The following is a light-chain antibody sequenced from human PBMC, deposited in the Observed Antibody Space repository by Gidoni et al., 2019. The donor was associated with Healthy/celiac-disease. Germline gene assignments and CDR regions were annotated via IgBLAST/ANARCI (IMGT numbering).Light chain of an antibody. CDR1: QSVSSY. V-gene: IGKV3-11*01. CDR3: QQRSNWPGT. CDR2: DAS. Sequence: EFVLTQSPATLSLSPGERATLSCRASQSVSSYLAWYQQKPGQAPRLLIYDASNRATGIPARFSGSGSGTDFTLTISSLEPEDLAVYYCQQRSNWPGTFGGGTKVEIK. J-gene: IGKJ4*01.